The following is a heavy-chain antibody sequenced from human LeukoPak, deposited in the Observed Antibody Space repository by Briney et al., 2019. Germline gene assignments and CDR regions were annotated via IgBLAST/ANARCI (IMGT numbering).Heavy chain of an antibody. V-gene: IGHV7-4-1*02. Sequence: GASVKVSCKASGYTFTNYAMNWVRQAPGQGLEWMGWINTNTGNPTYAQGFTGRFVFSLDTSVSTAYLQISSLEAEDTAVYYCASPLNRYTNTNSWTGDYWGQGTLVTVSS. CDR3: ASPLNRYTNTNSWTGDY. CDR2: INTNTGNP. J-gene: IGHJ4*02. CDR1: GYTFTNYA. D-gene: IGHD3-16*02.